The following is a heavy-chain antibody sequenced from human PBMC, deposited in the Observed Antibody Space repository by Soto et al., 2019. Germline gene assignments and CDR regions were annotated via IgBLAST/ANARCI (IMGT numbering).Heavy chain of an antibody. CDR2: IYYSGST. CDR1: GGSISSDDYY. J-gene: IGHJ4*02. V-gene: IGHV4-30-4*01. CDR3: ARAQLVGYYFDY. Sequence: QVQLQESGPGLVKPSQTLSLTCTVSGGSISSDDYYWSWIRQPPGKGLEWIGYIYYSGSTYYNPSLKSRVTNSIDTSKNQFSLKLSSVNAADTAVYYCARAQLVGYYFDYWGQGTMVTVSS. D-gene: IGHD2-2*01.